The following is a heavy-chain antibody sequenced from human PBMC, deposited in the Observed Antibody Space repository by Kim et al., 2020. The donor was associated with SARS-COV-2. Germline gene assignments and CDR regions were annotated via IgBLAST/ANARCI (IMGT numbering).Heavy chain of an antibody. J-gene: IGHJ4*02. CDR1: GGSISSSSYY. Sequence: SETLSLTCTVSGGSISSSSYYWGWIRQPPGKGLEWIGSIYYSGSTYYNPSLKSRVTISVDTSKNQFSLKLSSVTAADTAVYYCARLLWFGTSVIDYWGQGTLVTVSS. CDR3: ARLLWFGTSVIDY. V-gene: IGHV4-39*01. CDR2: IYYSGST. D-gene: IGHD3-10*01.